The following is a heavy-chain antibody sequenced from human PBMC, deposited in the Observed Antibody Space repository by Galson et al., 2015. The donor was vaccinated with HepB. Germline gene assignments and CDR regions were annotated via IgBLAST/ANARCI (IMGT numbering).Heavy chain of an antibody. CDR1: GFTFSSYS. J-gene: IGHJ5*02. Sequence: SLRLSCAASGFTFSSYSMNWVRQAPGKGLEWVSYISSSSSTIYYADSVKGRFTISRDNSKNTLYLQMNSLRAEDTAVYYCAKDEYGVLLWFGGTNWFDPWGQGTLVTVSS. D-gene: IGHD3-10*01. V-gene: IGHV3-48*01. CDR2: ISSSSSTI. CDR3: AKDEYGVLLWFGGTNWFDP.